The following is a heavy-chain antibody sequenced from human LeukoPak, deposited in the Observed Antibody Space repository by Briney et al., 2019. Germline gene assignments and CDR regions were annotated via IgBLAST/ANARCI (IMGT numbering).Heavy chain of an antibody. Sequence: GASVKVSRXASGYTFTGYYMHWVRQAPGQGLEWMGWINPNTGGTNYAQKFQGRVTMTRDTTISTAYMELSRLTSDDTAVYYCASYPRYSSSPPFDYWGQGTLVTVSS. CDR3: ASYPRYSSSPPFDY. CDR1: GYTFTGYY. D-gene: IGHD6-19*01. V-gene: IGHV1-2*02. J-gene: IGHJ4*02. CDR2: INPNTGGT.